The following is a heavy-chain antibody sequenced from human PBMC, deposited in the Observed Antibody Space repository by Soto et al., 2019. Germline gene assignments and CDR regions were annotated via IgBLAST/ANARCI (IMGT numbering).Heavy chain of an antibody. D-gene: IGHD6-13*01. V-gene: IGHV4-39*01. CDR1: GGSISTASYY. CDR3: ARLMMDRSWYVDWFDP. CDR2: VNYAGTT. J-gene: IGHJ5*02. Sequence: QLLLQELGPGLVKPSETLSLTCTVSGGSISTASYYWGWIRQAPGKGLEWIESVNYAGTTYSSPSLQSRIAFSIDTLTNQFSLKVNSVTAADTGLYFCARLMMDRSWYVDWFDPWGQGTLVTVSS.